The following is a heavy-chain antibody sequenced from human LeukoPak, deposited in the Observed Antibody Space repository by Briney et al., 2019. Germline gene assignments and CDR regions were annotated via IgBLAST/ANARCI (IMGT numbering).Heavy chain of an antibody. CDR1: GFTFSSHD. D-gene: IGHD6-13*01. J-gene: IGHJ6*03. CDR2: ITTATSSYI. V-gene: IGHV3-21*01. CDR3: AKGPVGAAASHYYYYMDV. Sequence: NPGGSLRLSCAASGFTFSSHDMNWVRQAPGKGLEWVSSITTATSSYIYYADSVKGRFTISRDDAKNSLYLQMDSLRAEDTAVYYCAKGPVGAAASHYYYYMDVWGKGTTVTVSS.